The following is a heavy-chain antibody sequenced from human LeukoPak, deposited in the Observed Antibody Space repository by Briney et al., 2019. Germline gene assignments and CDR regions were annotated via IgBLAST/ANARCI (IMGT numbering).Heavy chain of an antibody. V-gene: IGHV3-23*01. D-gene: IGHD3-10*01. CDR3: AKRSLLGSVSPPYFDY. Sequence: GGSLRLSCAASGFSFSTYGMSWVRQAPGKGLEWVSAISSSGGSTYYADSVKGRFTISRDNSKNTVYLQMNSLRAEDTAVYYCAKRSLLGSVSPPYFDYWGQGTLVTVSS. CDR2: ISSSGGST. CDR1: GFSFSTYG. J-gene: IGHJ4*02.